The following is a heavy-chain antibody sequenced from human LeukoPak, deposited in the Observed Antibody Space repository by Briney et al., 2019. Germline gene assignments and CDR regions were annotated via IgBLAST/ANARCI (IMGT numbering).Heavy chain of an antibody. CDR1: TFTFSTYD. CDR3: AKDLAHGGNSIGYFQH. V-gene: IGHV3-23*01. Sequence: GGSLGLSCAASTFTFSTYDMNWVRQAPGKGLEWVSAISGSGGSTYYADSVKGRFTISRDNSKNTLYLQMNSLRAEDTAVYYCAKDLAHGGNSIGYFQHWGQGTLVTVSS. D-gene: IGHD4-23*01. CDR2: ISGSGGST. J-gene: IGHJ1*01.